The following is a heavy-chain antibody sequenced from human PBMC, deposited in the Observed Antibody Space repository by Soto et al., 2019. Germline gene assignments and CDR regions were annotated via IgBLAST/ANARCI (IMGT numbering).Heavy chain of an antibody. V-gene: IGHV4-31*03. CDR2: IYFSGST. Sequence: QVQLQESGPGLVKPSQTLSLTCTVSGGSINSGDYYWSWIRQHPGKGLEWIGHIYFSGSTSYNPSLKSRVTISINTSKHKFSLKLDSVTAADTAVYYCARDDYGSNSGAFDIWGQGAMVTVSS. CDR3: ARDDYGSNSGAFDI. CDR1: GGSINSGDYY. J-gene: IGHJ3*02. D-gene: IGHD4-17*01.